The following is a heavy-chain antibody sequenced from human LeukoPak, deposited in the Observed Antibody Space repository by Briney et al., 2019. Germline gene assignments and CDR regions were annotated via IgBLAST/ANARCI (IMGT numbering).Heavy chain of an antibody. Sequence: SETLSLTCTVSGGSISSYYWSWIRQPPGEGLEWIGYIYYSGSTNYNPSLKSRVTISVDTSKNQFSLKLSSVTAADTAVYYCARGGGIRSAFDIWGQGTMVTVSS. CDR1: GGSISSYY. V-gene: IGHV4-59*01. D-gene: IGHD3-3*02. CDR2: IYYSGST. J-gene: IGHJ3*02. CDR3: ARGGGIRSAFDI.